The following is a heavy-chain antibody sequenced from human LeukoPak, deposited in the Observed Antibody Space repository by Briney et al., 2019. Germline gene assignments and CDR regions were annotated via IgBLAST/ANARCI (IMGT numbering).Heavy chain of an antibody. D-gene: IGHD2-2*01. CDR1: GFTFSNYW. J-gene: IGHJ4*02. CDR3: ARAQPAGVVPAVSYFDY. V-gene: IGHV3-74*01. Sequence: GGSLRLSCAASGFTFSNYWMHWVRQAPGKGLVWVSRIKSDGSRTDYADSVKGRFTISRDNSKNTLYLQMNSLRAEDTAVYYCARAQPAGVVPAVSYFDYWGQGTLVTVSS. CDR2: IKSDGSRT.